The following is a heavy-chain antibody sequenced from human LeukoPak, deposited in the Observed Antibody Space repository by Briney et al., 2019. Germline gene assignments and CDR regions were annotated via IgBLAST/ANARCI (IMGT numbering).Heavy chain of an antibody. V-gene: IGHV3-15*01. CDR1: GFTFNIAW. D-gene: IGHD2-2*01. J-gene: IGHJ3*01. CDR3: TTSQQLLNYAYDF. Sequence: GGSLRLSCAASGFTFNIAWMTWVRQAPGKWLEWVGRIKTQIDGGTTDYAVPVKGRFTISRDDSKNTLYLQMNSLKTEDTGVYYCTTSQQLLNYAYDFWGQGTMVTVSS. CDR2: IKTQIDGGTT.